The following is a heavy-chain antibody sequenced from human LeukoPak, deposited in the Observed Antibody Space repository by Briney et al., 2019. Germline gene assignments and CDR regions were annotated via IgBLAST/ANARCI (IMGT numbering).Heavy chain of an antibody. CDR2: IYADGNT. J-gene: IGHJ4*02. CDR1: GFIVNTNY. CDR3: ARDSYGDANFDS. Sequence: GGSLRLSCAASGFIVNTNYMTWVRQAPGRGLEWVSFIYADGNTYYADSVKGRFTISRDISKNAVYLQINSLRAEDTAVYYCARDSYGDANFDSGGQGTLVTVSS. V-gene: IGHV3-53*01. D-gene: IGHD4-17*01.